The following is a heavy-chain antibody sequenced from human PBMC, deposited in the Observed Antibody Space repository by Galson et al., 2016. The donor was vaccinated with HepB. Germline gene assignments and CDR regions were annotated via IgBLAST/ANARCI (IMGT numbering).Heavy chain of an antibody. Sequence: SLRLSCAASGFTFKKYGMHWVRQAPGKGLEWVAVVWFDESNKYYADSVKGRFTISRDNSRNTVYLYMNSLRAEDTAVFYCARDPGRDDGMDVWGKGTTVTVSS. V-gene: IGHV3-33*01. CDR1: GFTFKKYG. D-gene: IGHD3-10*01. CDR2: VWFDESNK. CDR3: ARDPGRDDGMDV. J-gene: IGHJ6*04.